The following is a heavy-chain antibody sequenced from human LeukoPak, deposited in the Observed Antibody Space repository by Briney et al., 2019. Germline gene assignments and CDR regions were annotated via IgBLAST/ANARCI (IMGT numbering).Heavy chain of an antibody. Sequence: ASVKVSCKASGYTFTSYYMHWVRQAPGQGLEWMGIINPSGGSTSYAQKFQGRVTMTRDTSTSTVYMGLSSLRSEDTAVYYCARGNYYDSSGPYYFDYWGQGTLVTVSS. V-gene: IGHV1-46*01. J-gene: IGHJ4*02. CDR1: GYTFTSYY. CDR3: ARGNYYDSSGPYYFDY. D-gene: IGHD3-22*01. CDR2: INPSGGST.